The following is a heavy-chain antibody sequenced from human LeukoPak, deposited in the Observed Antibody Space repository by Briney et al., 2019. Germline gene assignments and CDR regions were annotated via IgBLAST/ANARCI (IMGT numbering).Heavy chain of an antibody. Sequence: SEALSLTCTFSGGSISIGSYYWSWIRQPAGKAPEGVGRIYASGSTNYNPSLKSRVTISVDTSKNQFSLKLSSVTAADTAIYYCARDYFDSSGYHLDYWGQGALVTVSS. CDR2: IYASGST. D-gene: IGHD3-22*01. V-gene: IGHV4-61*02. CDR1: GGSISIGSYY. J-gene: IGHJ4*02. CDR3: ARDYFDSSGYHLDY.